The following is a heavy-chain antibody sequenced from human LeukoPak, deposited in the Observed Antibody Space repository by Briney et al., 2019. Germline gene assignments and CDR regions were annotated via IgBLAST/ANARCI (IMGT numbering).Heavy chain of an antibody. D-gene: IGHD3-10*01. J-gene: IGHJ5*02. V-gene: IGHV4-39*01. Sequence: SETLSLTRTVSGGSISSSSYYWGWIRQPPGKGLEWIGSIYYSGSTYYNPSLKSRVTISVDTSKNQFSLKLSSVTAADTAVYYCARGVDDWFDPWGQGTLVTVSS. CDR1: GGSISSSSYY. CDR3: ARGVDDWFDP. CDR2: IYYSGST.